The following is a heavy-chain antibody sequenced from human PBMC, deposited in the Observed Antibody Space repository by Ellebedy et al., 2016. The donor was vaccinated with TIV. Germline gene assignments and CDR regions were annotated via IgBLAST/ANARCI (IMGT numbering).Heavy chain of an antibody. CDR2: ISAYNGNT. Sequence: AASVKVSCKASGYPFPNYGVSWVRQAPGQGLEGVGWISAYNGNTKYGQKFQGRISLTTDTSMGTAYMELRSLRSDDKGVYFCARDVPADAAALLDYWGQGTRVTVSS. D-gene: IGHD2-2*01. J-gene: IGHJ4*02. CDR3: ARDVPADAAALLDY. V-gene: IGHV1-18*04. CDR1: GYPFPNYG.